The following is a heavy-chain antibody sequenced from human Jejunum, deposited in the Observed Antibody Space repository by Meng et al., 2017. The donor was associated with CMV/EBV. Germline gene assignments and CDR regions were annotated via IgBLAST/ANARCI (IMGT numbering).Heavy chain of an antibody. J-gene: IGHJ2*01. Sequence: QVQLVQSGAEVKKSGASVKVSCKASGYTFTGYYIHWVRQAPGQRLEWMGLINAGNGNTRYSQKFQGRVTISRDTSASTVYMELSSLTSEDTAVYYCASERWGSGYLDLWGRGSLVTVSS. V-gene: IGHV1-3*01. CDR3: ASERWGSGYLDL. CDR1: GYTFTGYY. D-gene: IGHD4-23*01. CDR2: INAGNGNT.